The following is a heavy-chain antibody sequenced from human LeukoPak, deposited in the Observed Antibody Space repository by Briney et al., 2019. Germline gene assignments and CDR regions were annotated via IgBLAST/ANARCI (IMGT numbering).Heavy chain of an antibody. CDR2: ISGSGGST. CDR3: AKVRSRIAAAGTSVYYFDY. D-gene: IGHD6-13*01. CDR1: GFTFSSYA. V-gene: IGHV3-23*01. J-gene: IGHJ4*02. Sequence: GGSLRLSCAASGFTFSSYAMSWVRQAPGKGLEWVSAISGSGGSTYYADSVKGRFTISRDNSKNTLYLQMNSLRAEDTAVYYCAKVRSRIAAAGTSVYYFDYWGQGTLVIVSS.